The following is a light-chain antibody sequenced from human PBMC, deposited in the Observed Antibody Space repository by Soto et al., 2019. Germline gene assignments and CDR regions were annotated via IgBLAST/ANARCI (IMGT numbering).Light chain of an antibody. CDR1: SSDVGGYNY. CDR3: SSYAGSSNV. CDR2: EVN. J-gene: IGLJ1*01. V-gene: IGLV2-8*01. Sequence: QSALTQPPSASGSPGQSVAISCTGTSSDVGGYNYFSWYQQHPGKAPQLMIYEVNKRPSGVPDRFSGSKSGNTASLTVSGLQAEDEADYYCSSYAGSSNVFGTGTKATVL.